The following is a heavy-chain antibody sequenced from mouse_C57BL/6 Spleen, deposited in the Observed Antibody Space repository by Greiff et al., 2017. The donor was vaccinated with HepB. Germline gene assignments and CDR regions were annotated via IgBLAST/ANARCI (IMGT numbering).Heavy chain of an antibody. Sequence: VQLKESGPELVKPGASVKISCKASGYAFSSSWMNWVKQRPGKGLEWIGRIYPGDGDTNYNGKFKGKATLTADKSSSTAYMQLSSLTSEDSAVYFCARSYGSSYGAMDYWGQGTSVTVSS. J-gene: IGHJ4*01. V-gene: IGHV1-82*01. CDR2: IYPGDGDT. CDR1: GYAFSSSW. D-gene: IGHD1-1*01. CDR3: ARSYGSSYGAMDY.